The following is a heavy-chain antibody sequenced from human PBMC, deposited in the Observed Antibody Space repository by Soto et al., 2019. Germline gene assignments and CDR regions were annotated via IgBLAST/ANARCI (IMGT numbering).Heavy chain of an antibody. J-gene: IGHJ5*02. V-gene: IGHV4-4*02. Sequence: PSETLSLTCAVSGGSISSSNWWSWVRQPPGKGLEWIGEIYHSGSTNYNPSLKSRVTISVDKSKNQFSLKLSSVIAADTAVYYCARGESRYQLPNWFDPWGQGTLVTVSS. CDR2: IYHSGST. D-gene: IGHD2-2*01. CDR1: GGSISSSNW. CDR3: ARGESRYQLPNWFDP.